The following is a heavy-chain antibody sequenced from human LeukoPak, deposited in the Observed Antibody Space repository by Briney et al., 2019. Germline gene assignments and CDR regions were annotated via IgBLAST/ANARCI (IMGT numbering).Heavy chain of an antibody. V-gene: IGHV1-69-2*01. CDR3: ARVAKIAARTFDY. J-gene: IGHJ4*02. Sequence: GASVKVSCKASGYTFTDYYMHWVQQAPGKGLEWMGRVDPEDGETIYAEKFQGRVTITADTSTDTAYMELSSLRSEDTAVYYCARVAKIAARTFDYWGQGTLVTVSS. CDR2: VDPEDGET. D-gene: IGHD6-6*01. CDR1: GYTFTDYY.